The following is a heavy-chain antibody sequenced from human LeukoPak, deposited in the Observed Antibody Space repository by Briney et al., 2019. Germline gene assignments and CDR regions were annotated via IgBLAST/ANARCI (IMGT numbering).Heavy chain of an antibody. CDR3: ARVGFSDYYDSSGYGKFDY. CDR1: GGTFSSYA. J-gene: IGHJ4*02. Sequence: ASVKVSCKASGGTFSSYAISWVRQAPGQGLEWMGIINPSGGSTSYAQKFQGRVTMTRDTSISTANMELSRLRSDDTAVYYCARVGFSDYYDSSGYGKFDYWGQGTLVTVSS. D-gene: IGHD3-22*01. CDR2: INPSGGST. V-gene: IGHV1-46*01.